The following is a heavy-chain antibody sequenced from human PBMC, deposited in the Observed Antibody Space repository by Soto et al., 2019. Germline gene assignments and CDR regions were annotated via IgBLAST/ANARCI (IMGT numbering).Heavy chain of an antibody. D-gene: IGHD3-9*01. J-gene: IGHJ6*02. CDR1: GGSISSGGYY. V-gene: IGHV4-31*03. CDR3: ARDRAALRYFDWLPAGGMDV. Sequence: QVQLQESGPGLVKPSQTLSLTCTVSGGSISSGGYYWSWIRQHPGKGLEWIGYIYYSGSTYYNPSLESRVTISVDTSKNQFSLKLSSVTAADTAVYYCARDRAALRYFDWLPAGGMDVWGQGTTVTVSS. CDR2: IYYSGST.